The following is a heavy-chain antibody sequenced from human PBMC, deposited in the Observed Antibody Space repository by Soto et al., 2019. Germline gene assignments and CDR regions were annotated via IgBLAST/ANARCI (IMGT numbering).Heavy chain of an antibody. CDR1: GGSISSGGYY. CDR2: IYYSGST. Sequence: QVQLQESGPGLVKPSQTLSLTCTASGGSISSGGYYWSWIRQHPGKGLEWIGYIYYSGSTYYNPSLKSRVTISVATSNNQSPLQLTFVTAAVAAVYYSTSIIDSGGQGTLVPVSS. V-gene: IGHV4-31*03. J-gene: IGHJ5*01. CDR3: TSIIDS.